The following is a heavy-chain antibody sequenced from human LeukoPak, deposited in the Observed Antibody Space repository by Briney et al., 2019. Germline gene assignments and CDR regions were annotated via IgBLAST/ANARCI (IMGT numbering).Heavy chain of an antibody. Sequence: SETLSLTCTVSGGSISSSSYYWGWIRQPPGKGLEWIGRIYTSGSTNYNPSLKSRVTMSVDTSKNQFSLKLSSVTAADTAVYYCARDSRRYFDWLFDYWGQGTLVTVSS. CDR2: IYTSGST. V-gene: IGHV4-39*07. D-gene: IGHD3-9*01. CDR1: GGSISSSSYY. CDR3: ARDSRRYFDWLFDY. J-gene: IGHJ4*02.